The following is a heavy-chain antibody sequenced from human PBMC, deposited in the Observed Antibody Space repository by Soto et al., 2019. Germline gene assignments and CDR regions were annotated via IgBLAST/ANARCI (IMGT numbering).Heavy chain of an antibody. CDR1: GDSVSTNSAT. V-gene: IGHV6-1*01. CDR2: TYYRSKWDY. J-gene: IGHJ5*01. Sequence: SQTLSLTCAISGDSVSTNSATWDWIRQSPSRGLEWLGRTYYRSKWDYDYAASVKGRININPDTSNNQVSLHLDSVTPDDTAVYYCARLIGNSWLASWGQGTLVTVS. D-gene: IGHD2-8*01. CDR3: ARLIGNSWLAS.